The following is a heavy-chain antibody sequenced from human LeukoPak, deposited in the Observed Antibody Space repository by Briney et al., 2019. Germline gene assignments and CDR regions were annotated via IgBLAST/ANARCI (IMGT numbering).Heavy chain of an antibody. CDR1: GGSISSYY. D-gene: IGHD6-13*01. Sequence: SETLSLTCTVSGGSISSYYWSWIRQPAGKGLEWIGRIYTSGSTNCNPSLKSRVTMSVDTSKNQFSLKLSSVTAADTTVYYCARDLWRSSSWSTSDAFDIWGQGTMVTVSS. CDR3: ARDLWRSSSWSTSDAFDI. J-gene: IGHJ3*02. CDR2: IYTSGST. V-gene: IGHV4-4*07.